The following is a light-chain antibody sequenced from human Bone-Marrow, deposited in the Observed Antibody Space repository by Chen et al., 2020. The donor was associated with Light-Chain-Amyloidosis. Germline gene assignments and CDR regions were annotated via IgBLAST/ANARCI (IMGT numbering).Light chain of an antibody. Sequence: NFMLTQPHSVSESPGKTVIISCTRSSGSIATNYVQWYQQRPGSSPTTVIYEDDQRPSGVPDRVSGSINRSTNSASITITGLKTEDEAEYYCQSYQGSSQGVFGGGTKLTVL. CDR2: EDD. CDR3: QSYQGSSQGV. CDR1: SGSIATNY. V-gene: IGLV6-57*01. J-gene: IGLJ3*02.